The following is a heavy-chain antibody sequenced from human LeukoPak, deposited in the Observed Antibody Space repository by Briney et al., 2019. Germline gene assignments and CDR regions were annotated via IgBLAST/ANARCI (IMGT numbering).Heavy chain of an antibody. CDR1: GFTVSSNY. CDR2: IYSGGST. CDR3: ARDRRTARLGELSLDPCFDY. Sequence: GGSLRLSCAASGFTVSSNYMSWVRQAPGKGLEWVSVIYSGGSTYYADSVKGRFTISRDNPKNTLYLQMNSLRDEDTAVYYCARDRRTARLGELSLDPCFDYWGQGTLVTVSS. V-gene: IGHV3-53*01. J-gene: IGHJ4*02. D-gene: IGHD3-16*02.